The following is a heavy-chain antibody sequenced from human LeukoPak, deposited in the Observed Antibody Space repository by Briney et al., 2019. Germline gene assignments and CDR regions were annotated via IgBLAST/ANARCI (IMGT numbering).Heavy chain of an antibody. V-gene: IGHV3-30*04. Sequence: GGSLRLSCAASGFIFSNYAIHWVRQAPGKGLEWVAVISYDGRNKYYADFVEGRFTISRDNSKNTLFLQMNSLRAEDTAVYYCARDSVQCSSTTCTIYYYYMDVWGKGTTVTVSS. CDR3: ARDSVQCSSTTCTIYYYYMDV. D-gene: IGHD2-2*01. CDR1: GFIFSNYA. J-gene: IGHJ6*03. CDR2: ISYDGRNK.